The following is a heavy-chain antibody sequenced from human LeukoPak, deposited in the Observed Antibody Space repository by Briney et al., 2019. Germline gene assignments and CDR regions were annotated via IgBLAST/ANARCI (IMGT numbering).Heavy chain of an antibody. CDR1: GVSIFSYY. V-gene: IGHV4-59*01. CDR3: ARGISAYSSSFNPGRRYFDY. Sequence: SETLSLTCTVSGVSIFSYYWNWIRQPPGQGLEWIGYIHYSGTTNYNPSLKSRVSISVDTSKNQFSLKLSSVTAADTAVYYCARGISAYSSSFNPGRRYFDYWGQGTLVTVSS. D-gene: IGHD6-6*01. J-gene: IGHJ4*02. CDR2: IHYSGTT.